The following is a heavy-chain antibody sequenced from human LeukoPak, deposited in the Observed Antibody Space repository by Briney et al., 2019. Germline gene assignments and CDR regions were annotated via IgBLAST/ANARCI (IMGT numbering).Heavy chain of an antibody. CDR3: ARAPSSGWGPDAFDI. CDR2: IYSGGST. D-gene: IGHD6-19*01. CDR1: GFTLSSYS. J-gene: IGHJ3*02. V-gene: IGHV3-66*01. Sequence: PGGSLRLSCAASGFTLSSYSMNWVRQAPGKGLEWVSVIYSGGSTYYADSVKGRFTISRDNSKNTLYLQMNSLRAEDTAVYYCARAPSSGWGPDAFDIWGQGTMVTVSS.